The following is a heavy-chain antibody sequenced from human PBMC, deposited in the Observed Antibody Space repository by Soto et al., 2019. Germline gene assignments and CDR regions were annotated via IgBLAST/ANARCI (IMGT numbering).Heavy chain of an antibody. J-gene: IGHJ5*02. Sequence: QVQLQESGPGLVKPSQTLSLTCTVSGGSISSGGYYWSWIRQHPGKGLEWIGYIYYSGSTYYNPSLKSRVTISVDTSKNQVPLKLSSVTAADTAVYYCARAAHYSSPFRWFDPWGQGTLVTVSS. CDR2: IYYSGST. CDR1: GGSISSGGYY. CDR3: ARAAHYSSPFRWFDP. D-gene: IGHD6-13*01. V-gene: IGHV4-31*03.